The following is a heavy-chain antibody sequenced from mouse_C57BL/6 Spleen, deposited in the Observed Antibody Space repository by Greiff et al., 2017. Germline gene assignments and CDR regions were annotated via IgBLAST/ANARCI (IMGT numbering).Heavy chain of an antibody. J-gene: IGHJ2*01. V-gene: IGHV1-15*01. CDR2: IDPETGGT. CDR3: TRRAYSNYDY. Sequence: QVQLQQSGAELVRPGASVTLSCKASGYTFTDYEMHWVKQTPVHGLEWIGAIDPETGGTAYNQKFKGKAILTADKSSSTAYMELRSLTSEDSAVYYCTRRAYSNYDYWGQGTTLTLSS. D-gene: IGHD2-5*01. CDR1: GYTFTDYE.